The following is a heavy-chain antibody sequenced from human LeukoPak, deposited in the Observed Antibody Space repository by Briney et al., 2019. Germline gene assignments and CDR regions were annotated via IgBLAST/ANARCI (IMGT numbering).Heavy chain of an antibody. CDR2: INPNTGVT. J-gene: IGHJ4*02. Sequence: GASVKVSCKASGYIFTGNYLHWVRQAPGQGLEWVGWINPNTGVTNYAQKLLGRVTMTRDTSITTAHMELSRLTSDDTGIYCCARVASSGTIDHWGQGTLVTVSS. CDR3: ARVASSGTIDH. D-gene: IGHD6-13*01. V-gene: IGHV1-2*02. CDR1: GYIFTGNY.